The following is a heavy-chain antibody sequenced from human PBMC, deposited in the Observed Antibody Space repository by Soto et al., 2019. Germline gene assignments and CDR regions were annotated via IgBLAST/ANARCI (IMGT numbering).Heavy chain of an antibody. CDR1: GYTFTSYG. D-gene: IGHD4-17*01. CDR3: AMDYGDRPEYFKH. Sequence: QVQLVQSGPDLKRPGASMKVSCKASGYTFTSYGISWVRQAPGQGLEWMAWISPLKGRTQYSQKAQGRVTLSTDTTSNTAYMEKTTLRVDDTAVYYCAMDYGDRPEYFKHWDQGTLVTVS. V-gene: IGHV1-18*04. CDR2: ISPLKGRT. J-gene: IGHJ1*01.